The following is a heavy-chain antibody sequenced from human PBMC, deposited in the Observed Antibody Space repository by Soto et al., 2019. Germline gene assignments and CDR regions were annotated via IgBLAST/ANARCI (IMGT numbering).Heavy chain of an antibody. Sequence: SETLSLTCAVSGGSISSSNWWSWVRQPPGKGLEWIGEIYHSGSTNYNPSLKSRVTISVDKSKNQFSLKLSSVTAADTAVYYCARGVRYDFWSGYYSDAFDYWGQGTLVTVSS. CDR2: IYHSGST. J-gene: IGHJ4*02. CDR3: ARGVRYDFWSGYYSDAFDY. CDR1: GGSISSSNW. D-gene: IGHD3-3*01. V-gene: IGHV4-4*02.